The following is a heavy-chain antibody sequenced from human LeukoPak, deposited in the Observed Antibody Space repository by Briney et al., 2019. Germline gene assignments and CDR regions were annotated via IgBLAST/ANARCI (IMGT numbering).Heavy chain of an antibody. D-gene: IGHD3-3*01. CDR1: GFTVSSNY. J-gene: IGHJ4*02. V-gene: IGHV3-53*01. Sequence: GRSLRLSCAASGFTVSSNYMSWVRQAPGMGLEWVSVLFRDGTTYYADSVKGRFTISRDNSKNTLYLQLNNLRADDTAVYYCATAAYESGTYTANHDYWGQGTLVTVSS. CDR3: ATAAYESGTYTANHDY. CDR2: LFRDGTT.